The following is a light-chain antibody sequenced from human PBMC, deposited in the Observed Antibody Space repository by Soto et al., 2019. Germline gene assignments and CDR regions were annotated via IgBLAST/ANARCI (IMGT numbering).Light chain of an antibody. Sequence: QSVLTQPPSASGSPGQSVTISCTGISSDVGGYNYVSWYQLHPGKAPKLMIYEVSKRPSGVHDRFSGSKSGNTAALTVSGLQAEDEADYYCSSYGGSNKDVFGTGTKLTVL. CDR2: EVS. J-gene: IGLJ1*01. V-gene: IGLV2-8*01. CDR3: SSYGGSNKDV. CDR1: SSDVGGYNY.